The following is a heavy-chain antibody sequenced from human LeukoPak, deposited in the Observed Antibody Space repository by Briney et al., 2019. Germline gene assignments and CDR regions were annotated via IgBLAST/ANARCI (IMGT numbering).Heavy chain of an antibody. J-gene: IGHJ6*03. CDR3: AGQRGIAAAGTGVNYYYYMDV. D-gene: IGHD6-13*01. V-gene: IGHV1-69*06. Sequence: GASVKASCKASGGTFSSYAISWVRQAPGQGLELMGGSIPIFGTANYAQKFQGRVTITADKSTSTAYMELSSLRSEDTVVYYCAGQRGIAAAGTGVNYYYYMDVWGKGTTVTVSS. CDR2: SIPIFGTA. CDR1: GGTFSSYA.